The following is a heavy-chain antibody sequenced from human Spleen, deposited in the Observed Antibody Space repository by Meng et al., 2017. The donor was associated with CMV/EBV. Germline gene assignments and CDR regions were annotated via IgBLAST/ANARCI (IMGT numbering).Heavy chain of an antibody. V-gene: IGHV1-2*02. CDR1: GYTFTGYY. CDR2: INPNSGGT. J-gene: IGHJ6*02. Sequence: ASVKVSCKASGYTFTGYYMHWVRQAPGQGLEWMGWINPNSGGTNYAQKLQGRVTMTRDTSISTASMELSRLRSDDTAVDYFARGQYYDSSGYYPGYYYYYGMDVWGQGTTVTVSS. D-gene: IGHD3-22*01. CDR3: ARGQYYDSSGYYPGYYYYYGMDV.